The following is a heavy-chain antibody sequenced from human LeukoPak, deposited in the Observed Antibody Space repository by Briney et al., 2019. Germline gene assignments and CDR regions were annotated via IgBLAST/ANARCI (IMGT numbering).Heavy chain of an antibody. V-gene: IGHV4-39*07. J-gene: IGHJ4*02. D-gene: IGHD3-10*01. CDR3: AREAPLSSGSPRRPFDY. Sequence: PSETLSLTCTVSGGSISSGGYYWSWIRQPPGKGLEWIGEINHSGSTNYNPSLKSRVTISVDTSKNQFSLKLSSVTAADTAVYYCAREAPLSSGSPRRPFDYWGQGTLVTVSS. CDR1: GGSISSGGYY. CDR2: INHSGST.